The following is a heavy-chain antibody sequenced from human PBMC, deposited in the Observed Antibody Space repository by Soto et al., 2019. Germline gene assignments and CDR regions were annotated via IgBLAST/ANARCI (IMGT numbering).Heavy chain of an antibody. V-gene: IGHV3-48*03. Sequence: PGGSLRLSCAASGFTFSSYEMNWVRQAPGKGLEWVSYISSSGSTIYYADSVKGRFTISRDNAKNSLYLQMNSLRAEDTAVYYCARVGWELLYFDYWGQGTLVTVSS. CDR1: GFTFSSYE. CDR3: ARVGWELLYFDY. D-gene: IGHD1-26*01. CDR2: ISSSGSTI. J-gene: IGHJ4*02.